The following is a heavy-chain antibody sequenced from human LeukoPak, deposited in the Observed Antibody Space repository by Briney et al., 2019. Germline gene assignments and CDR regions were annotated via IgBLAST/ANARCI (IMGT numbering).Heavy chain of an antibody. Sequence: SETLSLTCTVSGGSISSYYWSWIRQPPGKGLEWIGNIFYSGSTYYNPSLKSRVTISVDTSKNQFSLKLSSVTAADTAVYYCARANYGDYGMGDFDYWGQGTLVTVSS. D-gene: IGHD4-17*01. V-gene: IGHV4-59*08. CDR2: IFYSGST. J-gene: IGHJ4*02. CDR3: ARANYGDYGMGDFDY. CDR1: GGSISSYY.